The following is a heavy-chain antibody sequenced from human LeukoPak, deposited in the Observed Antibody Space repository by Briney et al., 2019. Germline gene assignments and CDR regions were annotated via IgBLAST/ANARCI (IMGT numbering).Heavy chain of an antibody. D-gene: IGHD5-18*01. CDR1: GFTSSSYE. Sequence: GWSLRLSFAASGFTSSSYERIWGRQAPGKGLEWVSHISITSSTIYYGDSVKCRFTITSDNSKNTLSLPMRGLRAEHTAVYYCAKSATYSYVYYYYYMDVWGKGTTVTVSS. J-gene: IGHJ6*03. CDR3: AKSATYSYVYYYYYMDV. CDR2: ISITSSTI. V-gene: IGHV3-48*03.